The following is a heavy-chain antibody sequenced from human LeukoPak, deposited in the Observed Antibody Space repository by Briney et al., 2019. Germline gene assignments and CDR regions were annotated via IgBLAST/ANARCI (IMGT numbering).Heavy chain of an antibody. CDR2: FDPEDGET. CDR1: RYTLTELS. CDR3: ATAWYGSGSYFNWFDP. J-gene: IGHJ5*02. D-gene: IGHD3-10*01. Sequence: GASVKVSCKVSRYTLTELSMHWVRQAPGKGLEWMGGFDPEDGETIYAQKFQGRVTMTEDTSTDTAYMELSSLRSEDTAVYYCATAWYGSGSYFNWFDPWGQGTLVTVSS. V-gene: IGHV1-24*01.